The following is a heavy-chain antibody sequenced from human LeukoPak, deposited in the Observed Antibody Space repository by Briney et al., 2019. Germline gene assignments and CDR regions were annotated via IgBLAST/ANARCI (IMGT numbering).Heavy chain of an antibody. Sequence: SETLSLTCAVYGGSFSGYYWSWICQPPGKGLEWIGEINHSGSTNYNPSLKSRVTISVDTSKNQFSLKLSSVTAADTAVYYCARVPGRPDAFDIWGQGTMVTVSS. V-gene: IGHV4-34*01. J-gene: IGHJ3*02. CDR3: ARVPGRPDAFDI. CDR1: GGSFSGYY. CDR2: INHSGST.